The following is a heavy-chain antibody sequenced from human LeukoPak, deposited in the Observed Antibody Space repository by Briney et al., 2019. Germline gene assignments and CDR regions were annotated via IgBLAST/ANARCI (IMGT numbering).Heavy chain of an antibody. J-gene: IGHJ6*02. V-gene: IGHV1-69*05. CDR1: GGTFSSYA. CDR2: IIPIFGTA. Sequence: SVKVSCKASGGTFSSYAISWVRQAPGQGLEWMGGIIPIFGTANYAQKFQGRVTITTDESTSTAYMELSSLRSDDTAVYYCARDRYFDWLSSYYYYGMDVWGQGTTVTVSS. D-gene: IGHD3-9*01. CDR3: ARDRYFDWLSSYYYYGMDV.